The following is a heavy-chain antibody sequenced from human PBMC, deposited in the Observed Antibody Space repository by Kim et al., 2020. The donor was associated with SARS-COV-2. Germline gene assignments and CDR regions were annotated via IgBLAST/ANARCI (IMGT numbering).Heavy chain of an antibody. CDR3: ASWSAVTYVFDY. D-gene: IGHD3-10*02. Sequence: GESLKISCKGSGYSFATYCIGWVRQMPGKGLERMGIVCPGDSDTRYSPSFQGQVSISVDKSINTAYLQWSSLKASDTAMYYCASWSAVTYVFDYWGQGTLVTVSS. CDR2: VCPGDSDT. J-gene: IGHJ4*02. V-gene: IGHV5-51*01. CDR1: GYSFATYC.